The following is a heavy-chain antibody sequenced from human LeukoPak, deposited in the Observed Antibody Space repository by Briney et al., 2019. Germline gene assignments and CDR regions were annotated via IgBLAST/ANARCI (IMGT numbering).Heavy chain of an antibody. CDR3: ARAPFGVVPRGFDY. V-gene: IGHV4-61*02. Sequence: SETLSLTCTVSGGSISSGSYYWSWIRQPAGKGLEWIGRIYTSGSTNYNPSLKSRVTISVDTSKNQFSLKLGSVTAADTAVYYCARAPFGVVPRGFDYWGQGTQVTVSS. CDR1: GGSISSGSYY. D-gene: IGHD3-3*01. J-gene: IGHJ4*02. CDR2: IYTSGST.